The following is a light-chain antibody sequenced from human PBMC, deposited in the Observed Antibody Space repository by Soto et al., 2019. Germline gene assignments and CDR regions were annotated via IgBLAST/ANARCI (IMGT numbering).Light chain of an antibody. CDR1: QDISRY. Sequence: DIQLTQSPSFLSASVGDRVTITCRASQDISRYLAWYQQKAGKAPKLLIYAASTLQKGVPSRFSGSGSGTEFTLAISSLQPDDFATYYCQQLSTYHIFTFGPRTEVDI. J-gene: IGKJ3*01. CDR2: AAS. CDR3: QQLSTYHIFT. V-gene: IGKV1-9*01.